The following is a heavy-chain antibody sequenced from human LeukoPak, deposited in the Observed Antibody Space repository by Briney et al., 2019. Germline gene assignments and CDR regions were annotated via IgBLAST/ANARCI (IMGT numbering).Heavy chain of an antibody. J-gene: IGHJ3*02. CDR1: GFTFSDYY. CDR3: ASYRCGGGTCYDAFDI. V-gene: IGHV3-11*01. CDR2: ISSSADTI. Sequence: PGGSLRLSCAASGFTFSDYYMSWIRQAPGKGLEWVSYISSSADTIYYADSVKGRFTISRDNTKNSLYLQMNSLRAEDTAVYYCASYRCGGGTCYDAFDIWGQGTMVTVSS. D-gene: IGHD2-15*01.